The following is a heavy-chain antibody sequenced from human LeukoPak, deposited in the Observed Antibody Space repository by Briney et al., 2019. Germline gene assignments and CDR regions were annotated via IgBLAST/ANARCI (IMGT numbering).Heavy chain of an antibody. Sequence: WGSLRLSRAASGFTFSSYGMHWVRQAPGKGLEWVAFIRYDGSNKYYADSVKGRFTISRDNSKNTLYLQMNSLRAEDTAVYYCAKLWFGELLYSHWGQGTLVTVSS. V-gene: IGHV3-30*02. CDR1: GFTFSSYG. CDR2: IRYDGSNK. J-gene: IGHJ4*02. CDR3: AKLWFGELLYSH. D-gene: IGHD3-10*01.